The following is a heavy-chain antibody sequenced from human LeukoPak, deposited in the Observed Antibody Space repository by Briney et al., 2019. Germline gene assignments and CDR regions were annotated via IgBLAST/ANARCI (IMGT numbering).Heavy chain of an antibody. CDR1: GGSFSGYY. D-gene: IGHD1-26*01. V-gene: IGHV4-34*01. Sequence: SETLSLTCAVYGGSFSGYYWSWIRQPPGKGLEWIGEINHSGSTNYNPSLKSRVTISVDTSKNQFSLKLSSVTAADTAVYYCARDDSQYSGSYYPHYWGQGTLVTVSS. CDR2: INHSGST. CDR3: ARDDSQYSGSYYPHY. J-gene: IGHJ4*02.